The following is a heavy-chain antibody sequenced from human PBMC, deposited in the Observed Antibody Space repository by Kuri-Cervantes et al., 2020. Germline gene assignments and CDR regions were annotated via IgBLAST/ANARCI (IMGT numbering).Heavy chain of an antibody. V-gene: IGHV4-39*01. CDR2: IYYSGST. CDR1: GGSISSCSYY. CDR3: ARGGMYYYGSVSSAGNWFDP. J-gene: IGHJ5*02. D-gene: IGHD3-10*01. Sequence: GSLRLSCTVSGGSISSCSYYWGWIRQPPGKGLDWIGSIYYSGSTNYNPSLKIRVTISVYTSKTQLSLKLSSVNAADTAVYYCARGGMYYYGSVSSAGNWFDPWGQGTLVTVSS.